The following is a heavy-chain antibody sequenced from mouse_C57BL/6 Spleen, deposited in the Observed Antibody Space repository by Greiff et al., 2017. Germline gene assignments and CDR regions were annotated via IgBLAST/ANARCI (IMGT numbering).Heavy chain of an antibody. CDR3: ARITTRGYFDV. D-gene: IGHD1-1*01. CDR2: IHPNSGST. CDR1: GYTFTSYW. Sequence: QVQLQQPGAELVKPGASVKLSCKASGYTFTSYWMHWVKQRPGQGLEWIGMIHPNSGSTNYNEKFKGKATLTVDKSSSTAYMQLSSLTSEDSAVYYGARITTRGYFDVWGTGTTVTVSS. V-gene: IGHV1-64*01. J-gene: IGHJ1*03.